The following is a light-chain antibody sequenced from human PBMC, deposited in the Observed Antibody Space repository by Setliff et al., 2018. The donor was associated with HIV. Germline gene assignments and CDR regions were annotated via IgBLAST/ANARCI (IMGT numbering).Light chain of an antibody. Sequence: QSALTQAASVSGSPGQSITMSCTGTRSDVGGYNYVSWYQQHPGKAPKLMIYDVSNRPSGVSNRFSGSKSGNTASLTISGLQAEDEADYYCCSYAGSNTPFVFGTGTKVTVL. V-gene: IGLV2-14*03. CDR3: CSYAGSNTPFV. CDR2: DVS. J-gene: IGLJ1*01. CDR1: RSDVGGYNY.